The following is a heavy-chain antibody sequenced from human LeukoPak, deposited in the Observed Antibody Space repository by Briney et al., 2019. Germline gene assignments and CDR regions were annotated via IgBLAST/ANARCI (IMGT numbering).Heavy chain of an antibody. CDR2: IYYSGST. J-gene: IGHJ1*01. D-gene: IGHD3-22*01. V-gene: IGHV4-39*07. CDR3: ARGRYYDSPSVHSNSN. Sequence: SETLSLTCTVSGGSISSSSYYWGWIRQPPGKGLEWIGSIYYSGSTYYNPSLKSRVTISVDTSKNQFSLKLSSVTAADTAVYYCARGRYYDSPSVHSNSNWGQGTLVTVSS. CDR1: GGSISSSSYY.